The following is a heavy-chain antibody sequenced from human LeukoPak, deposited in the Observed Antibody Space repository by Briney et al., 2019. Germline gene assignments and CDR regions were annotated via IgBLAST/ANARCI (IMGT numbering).Heavy chain of an antibody. CDR1: GFTFSSYS. D-gene: IGHD2-2*01. V-gene: IGHV3-21*01. Sequence: GGSLRLSCAASGFTFSSYSMNWVRQAPGKGLEWVSSISSSSSYIYYADSGKGRFTIARDNAKNSLYLQMNSLRAEDTAVYYCAREGVVPAASNDYWGQGTLVTVSS. CDR3: AREGVVPAASNDY. J-gene: IGHJ4*02. CDR2: ISSSSSYI.